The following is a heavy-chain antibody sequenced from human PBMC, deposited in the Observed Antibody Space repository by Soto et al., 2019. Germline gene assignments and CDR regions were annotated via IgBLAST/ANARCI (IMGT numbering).Heavy chain of an antibody. CDR3: ARDTYYYDSSGYYRGLGYYYGMDV. V-gene: IGHV4-59*01. D-gene: IGHD3-22*01. CDR1: GGSISSYY. CDR2: IYYSGST. J-gene: IGHJ6*02. Sequence: QVQLQESGPGLVKPSETLSLTCTVSGGSISSYYWSWIRQPPGKGLEWFGYIYYSGSTNYNPSLKSRVTISVDTSKNQFSLKLSSVTAADTAVYYCARDTYYYDSSGYYRGLGYYYGMDVWGQGTTVTVSS.